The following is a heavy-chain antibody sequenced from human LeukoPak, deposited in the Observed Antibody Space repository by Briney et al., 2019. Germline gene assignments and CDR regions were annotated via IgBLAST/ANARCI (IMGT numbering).Heavy chain of an antibody. CDR2: IRPETGEP. D-gene: IGHD3-10*01. V-gene: IGHV1-24*01. CDR1: GFGLSVLS. Sequence: ASVKVSCKISGFGLSVLSIHWMRQAPGKGLEWVGGIRPETGEPIYAQKFQGRVTVTEDTVTDTGYMELRSLTSDNTAVYFCTTDSGRSYFYFNFWGQGTLVTVSS. CDR3: TTDSGRSYFYFNF. J-gene: IGHJ4*02.